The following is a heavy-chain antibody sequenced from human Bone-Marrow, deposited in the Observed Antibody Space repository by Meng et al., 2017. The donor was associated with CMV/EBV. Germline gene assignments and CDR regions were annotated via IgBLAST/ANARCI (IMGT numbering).Heavy chain of an antibody. Sequence: GGSLRLSCAASGFTFSSYSMYWVRQAPGKGLEWVSSISSSSSYIYYADSVKGRFTISRDNAKNSLYLQMNSLRAEDTAVYYCARDWYSSSWYDHGGMAVWGQGPTVPVYS. CDR1: GFTFSSYS. CDR2: ISSSSSYI. V-gene: IGHV3-21*01. J-gene: IGHJ6*02. D-gene: IGHD6-13*01. CDR3: ARDWYSSSWYDHGGMAV.